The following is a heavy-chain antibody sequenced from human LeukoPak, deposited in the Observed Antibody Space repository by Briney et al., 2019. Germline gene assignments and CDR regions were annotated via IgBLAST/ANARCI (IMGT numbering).Heavy chain of an antibody. CDR2: IYYSGST. CDR1: GGSISSTSYY. V-gene: IGHV4-39*01. Sequence: SETLSLTCIVSGGSISSTSYYWGWIRQPPGKGLEWIGSIYYSGSTYYNPSLKSRVTISVDTSKNQFSLKLSSVTAADTAVYYCARRSSYGYYYYYMDVWGKGTTVTISS. J-gene: IGHJ6*03. CDR3: ARRSSYGYYYYYMDV. D-gene: IGHD5-18*01.